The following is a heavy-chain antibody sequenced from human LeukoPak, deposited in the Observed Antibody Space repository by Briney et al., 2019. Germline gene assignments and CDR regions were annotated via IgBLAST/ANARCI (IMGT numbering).Heavy chain of an antibody. CDR3: AKDQRRAGSSSFDN. CDR1: GFTFSSYG. V-gene: IGHV3-30*02. Sequence: GGSLRLSCAASGFTFSSYGMHWVRQAPGKGLEWVAYISYDGSNKYYADSVKGRVTISRDNSKNTLSLQVNTLRGEDTAVYYCAKDQRRAGSSSFDNWGQGTLVIVSS. J-gene: IGHJ4*02. CDR2: ISYDGSNK. D-gene: IGHD2-15*01.